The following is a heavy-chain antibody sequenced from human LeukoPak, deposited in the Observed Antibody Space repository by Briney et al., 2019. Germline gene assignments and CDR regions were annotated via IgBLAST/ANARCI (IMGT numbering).Heavy chain of an antibody. J-gene: IGHJ6*03. Sequence: PSETLSLTCTVSGGSISSSSYYWGWIRQPPGKGLEWIGSIYYSGSTYYNPSLKSRVTISVDTSKNQFSLKLSSVTAADTAVYYCARALGPSIWFGELSKIHYYYYMDVWGKGTTVTVSS. CDR1: GGSISSSSYY. V-gene: IGHV4-39*07. CDR3: ARALGPSIWFGELSKIHYYYYMDV. D-gene: IGHD3-10*01. CDR2: IYYSGST.